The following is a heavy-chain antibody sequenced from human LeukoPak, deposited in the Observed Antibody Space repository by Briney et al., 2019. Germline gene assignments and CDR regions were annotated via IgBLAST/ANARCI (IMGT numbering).Heavy chain of an antibody. CDR2: IYPGDSDT. CDR3: ARSYCGGDCSLYYFDY. Sequence: GESLKISCKGSGYSFTSYSIGWVRQMPGKGLEWMGIIYPGDSDTRYSPSFQGQVTISADKSISTAYLQWSSLKASDTAMYYCARSYCGGDCSLYYFDYWGQGTLVTVSS. D-gene: IGHD2-21*02. J-gene: IGHJ4*02. CDR1: GYSFTSYS. V-gene: IGHV5-51*01.